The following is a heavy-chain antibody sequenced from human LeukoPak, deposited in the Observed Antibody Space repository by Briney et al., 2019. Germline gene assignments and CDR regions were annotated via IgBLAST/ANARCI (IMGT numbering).Heavy chain of an antibody. Sequence: GESLKISCKGSGYSFTSYWIGWVRQMPGKGLEWMGIIYPGYSDTRYSPSFQGQVTISADKSISTAYLQWSSLKASDTAMYYCATAYYYDSSGYYYYFDYWGQGTLVTVSS. CDR2: IYPGYSDT. CDR1: GYSFTSYW. J-gene: IGHJ4*02. V-gene: IGHV5-51*01. D-gene: IGHD3-22*01. CDR3: ATAYYYDSSGYYYYFDY.